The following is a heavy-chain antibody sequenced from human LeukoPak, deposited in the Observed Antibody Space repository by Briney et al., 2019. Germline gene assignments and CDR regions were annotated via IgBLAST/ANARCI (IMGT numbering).Heavy chain of an antibody. CDR1: AGSFSGYY. CDR3: ARCRDGYNFGYFDY. J-gene: IGHJ4*02. D-gene: IGHD5-24*01. Sequence: SETRSLTCAVYAGSFSGYYWSWIRQPPGKGLEWIGEINHSGSTNYNPSLKSRVTISVDTSKNQFSLKLSSVTAADTAVYYCARCRDGYNFGYFDYWGQGTLVTVSS. V-gene: IGHV4-34*01. CDR2: INHSGST.